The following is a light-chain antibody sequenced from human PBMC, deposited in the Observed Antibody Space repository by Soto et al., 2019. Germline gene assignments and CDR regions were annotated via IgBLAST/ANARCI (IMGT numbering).Light chain of an antibody. CDR3: QQYGSSPPIT. Sequence: EIVLTQSPGTLSLSPGERATLSCRASQSVSSSYLAWYQQKPGQAPRLLIYGASSRATGIPYRFRGSGSGTDFTLTSSSLEPDDFAVYYCQQYGSSPPITFGQGTRLESK. CDR2: GAS. V-gene: IGKV3-20*01. J-gene: IGKJ5*01. CDR1: QSVSSSY.